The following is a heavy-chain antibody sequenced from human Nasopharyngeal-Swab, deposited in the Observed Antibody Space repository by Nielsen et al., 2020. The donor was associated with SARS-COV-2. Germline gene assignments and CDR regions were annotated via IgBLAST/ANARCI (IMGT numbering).Heavy chain of an antibody. Sequence: GGSLRLSCAASGFTFSSYGMHWVRQAPGKGLGWVAVIWYDGSNKYYADSVKGRFTISRDNSKNTLYLQMNSLRAEDTAVYYCARDGGGYCSGGSCSSRTETTYYYYYGMDVWGQGTTVTVSS. CDR2: IWYDGSNK. V-gene: IGHV3-33*01. D-gene: IGHD2-15*01. J-gene: IGHJ6*02. CDR1: GFTFSSYG. CDR3: ARDGGGYCSGGSCSSRTETTYYYYYGMDV.